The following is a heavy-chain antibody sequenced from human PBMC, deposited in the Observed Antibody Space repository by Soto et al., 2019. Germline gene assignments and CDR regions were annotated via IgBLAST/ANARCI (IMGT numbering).Heavy chain of an antibody. CDR3: AREPHTVTTISFDY. CDR2: INAGNGNT. V-gene: IGHV1-3*01. CDR1: GYNFTSYA. D-gene: IGHD4-17*01. J-gene: IGHJ4*02. Sequence: QVQLVQSGAEVKKPGASVKVSCKASGYNFTSYAMHWVRQAPGQRLEWMGWINAGNGNTKYSQKFQGRVTITRDTYASTAYMELSSLRSEDTAVYYCAREPHTVTTISFDYWGQGTLVTVSS.